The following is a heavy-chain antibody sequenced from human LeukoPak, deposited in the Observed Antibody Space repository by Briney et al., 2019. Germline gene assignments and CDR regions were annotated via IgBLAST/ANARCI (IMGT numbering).Heavy chain of an antibody. D-gene: IGHD1-7*01. V-gene: IGHV1-69*05. J-gene: IGHJ6*03. CDR2: IIPIFSTA. Sequence: ASVKVSCKASGGTFSSYAISWVRQAPGQGLEWMGGIIPIFSTANYAQKFQGRVMITTDESTSTAYMELSSLRSEDTAVYYCARDRYNWNYGYYYYMDVWGKGTTVTVSS. CDR1: GGTFSSYA. CDR3: ARDRYNWNYGYYYYMDV.